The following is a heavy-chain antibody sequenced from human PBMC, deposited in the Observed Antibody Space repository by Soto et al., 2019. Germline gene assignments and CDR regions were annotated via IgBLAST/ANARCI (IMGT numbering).Heavy chain of an antibody. CDR3: ANNDLTGILG. Sequence: PSETLSLTCTVSGGSISSYYWSWIRQPPGKGLEWIGYIYYSGSTNYNPSLKSRVTISVDTSKNQFSLKLSSGTAADTAVYYCANNDLTGILGWGQGTLVTVSS. J-gene: IGHJ4*02. CDR2: IYYSGST. CDR1: GGSISSYY. D-gene: IGHD3-9*01. V-gene: IGHV4-59*08.